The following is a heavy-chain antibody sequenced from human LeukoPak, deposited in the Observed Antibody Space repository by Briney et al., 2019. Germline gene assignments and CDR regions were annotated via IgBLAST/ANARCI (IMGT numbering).Heavy chain of an antibody. CDR2: ISAYNGNT. CDR1: GYTFTSYG. V-gene: IGHV1-18*01. CDR3: ASSPAAAGRFDY. D-gene: IGHD6-13*01. J-gene: IGHJ4*02. Sequence: ASVKVSCKASGYTFTSYGISWVRQAPGQGLEWMGWISAYNGNTNYAQKLQGRVTMTTDTSTSTAYMELRSLGSDDTAVYYCASSPAAAGRFDYWGQGTLVTVSS.